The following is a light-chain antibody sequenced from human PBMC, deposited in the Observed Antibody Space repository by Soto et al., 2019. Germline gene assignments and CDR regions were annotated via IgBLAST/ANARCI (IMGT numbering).Light chain of an antibody. CDR2: GAS. V-gene: IGKV3-20*01. Sequence: EIVLTQSPGTLSLSPGERATLSCRASQSVSSISLAWYQQKPGQAPRLLMYGASSRATGIPDRFSGSGSGTDFTLTISILEPEDSAVYYCQQYGSSSWTFGQGTKVEIK. J-gene: IGKJ1*01. CDR3: QQYGSSSWT. CDR1: QSVSSIS.